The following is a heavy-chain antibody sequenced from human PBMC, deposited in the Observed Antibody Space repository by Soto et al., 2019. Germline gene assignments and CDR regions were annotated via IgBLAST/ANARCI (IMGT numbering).Heavy chain of an antibody. CDR2: INPNSGGT. CDR3: ARDTDFWSGYYEFDY. D-gene: IGHD3-3*01. J-gene: IGHJ4*02. CDR1: GYTFTGYY. V-gene: IGHV1-2*04. Sequence: QVQLVQSGAEVKKPGASVKVSCKASGYTFTGYYMHWVRQAPGQGLEWMGWINPNSGGTNYAQKFQGWVTMTRDTSSSTAYMELSRLRSDDTAVYYCARDTDFWSGYYEFDYWGQGTLVTVSS.